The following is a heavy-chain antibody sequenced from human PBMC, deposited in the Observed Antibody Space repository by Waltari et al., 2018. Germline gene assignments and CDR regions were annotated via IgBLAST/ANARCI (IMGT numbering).Heavy chain of an antibody. CDR3: ARHCTTSVCQAGFDP. J-gene: IGHJ5*02. CDR2: SYPGDSDT. Sequence: EVQPVQSGAAVKKPGESRKISCEASGYGFTKYWIAGVRQKPGKGLGGMGISYPGDSDTRYSPSFQGQVTISADKSTNTAYLQWSSLKASDSAIYYCARHCTTSVCQAGFDPWGQGTLVTVSS. CDR1: GYGFTKYW. V-gene: IGHV5-51*01. D-gene: IGHD2-8*01.